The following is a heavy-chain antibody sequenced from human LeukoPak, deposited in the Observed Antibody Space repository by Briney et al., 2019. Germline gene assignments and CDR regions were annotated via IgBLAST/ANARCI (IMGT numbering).Heavy chain of an antibody. Sequence: GGSLRLSCAASGLTFSSYAIHWVRQGPGKVLEWVAAISYDGSNKDYADSVKGRFTISRDNSKNTLYLQMNSLRAEDTAVYYCASGCSITSCPLYYYYYMDVWGKGTTVTVSS. CDR3: ASGCSITSCPLYYYYYMDV. CDR1: GLTFSSYA. V-gene: IGHV3-30*04. J-gene: IGHJ6*03. D-gene: IGHD2-2*01. CDR2: ISYDGSNK.